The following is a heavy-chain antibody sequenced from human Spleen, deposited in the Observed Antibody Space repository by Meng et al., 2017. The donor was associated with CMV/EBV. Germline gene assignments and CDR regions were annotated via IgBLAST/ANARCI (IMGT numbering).Heavy chain of an antibody. CDR3: ATHRGGSPQFYGMDV. D-gene: IGHD1-14*01. J-gene: IGHJ6*02. V-gene: IGHV3-33*03. Sequence: GESLKISCAASGFTFSAYGMHWVRQAPGKGLEWVAGLWYDGSDESYGDSVKGRFTISRDNSKKMLYLQMNSLRVDYTAVYYCATHRGGSPQFYGMDVWGQGTTVTVSS. CDR2: LWYDGSDE. CDR1: GFTFSAYG.